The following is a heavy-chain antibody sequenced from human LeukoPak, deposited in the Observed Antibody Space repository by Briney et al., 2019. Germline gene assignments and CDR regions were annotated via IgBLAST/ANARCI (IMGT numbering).Heavy chain of an antibody. J-gene: IGHJ3*02. CDR1: GFTFSHYA. Sequence: PGGSLRLSCAASGFTFSHYAMHWVREASGKGLEYVSAISSNGGSTYYANSVKGRFTISRDNSKNTLYLQMGSLRAEDMGVYYCARDSITVSVGAFDIWGQGTMVIVSS. D-gene: IGHD2-2*01. CDR3: ARDSITVSVGAFDI. V-gene: IGHV3-64*01. CDR2: ISSNGGST.